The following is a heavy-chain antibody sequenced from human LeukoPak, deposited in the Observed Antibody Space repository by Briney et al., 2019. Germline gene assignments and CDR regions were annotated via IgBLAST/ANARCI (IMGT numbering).Heavy chain of an antibody. D-gene: IGHD1-26*01. CDR2: IWHDGSKN. J-gene: IGHJ4*02. CDR1: GITFRYFG. V-gene: IGHV3-33*01. CDR3: ARDRNKLPVGTRGGRFDY. Sequence: PGGSLRLSCVASGITFRYFGMHWVRQAPGKGLEWAAVIWHDGSKNYYGDSVKGRFTISRDNSKNTLYLQMNSLRAEDTAVYYCARDRNKLPVGTRGGRFDYWGQGTLVTVSS.